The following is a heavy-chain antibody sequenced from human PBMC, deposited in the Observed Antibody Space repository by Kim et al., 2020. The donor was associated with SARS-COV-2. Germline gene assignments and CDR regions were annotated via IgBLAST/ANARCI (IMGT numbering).Heavy chain of an antibody. CDR1: GGSFSGYY. J-gene: IGHJ4*02. V-gene: IGHV4-34*01. CDR3: ASSPKGVLYDYVWGSYRRGVYFDY. Sequence: SETLSLTCAVYGGSFSGYYWSWIRQPPGKGLEWIGEINHSGSTNYNPSLKSRVTISVDTSKNQFSLKLSSVTAADTAVYYCASSPKGVLYDYVWGSYRRGVYFDYWGQGTLVTVSS. CDR2: INHSGST. D-gene: IGHD3-16*02.